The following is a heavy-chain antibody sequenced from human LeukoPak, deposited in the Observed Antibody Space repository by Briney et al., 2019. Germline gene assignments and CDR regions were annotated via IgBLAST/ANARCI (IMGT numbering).Heavy chain of an antibody. J-gene: IGHJ4*02. Sequence: PGGSLRLSCAASGFTFSDYNMGWIRQAPGKGLEWVSYISSSGSTIYYADSVKGRFTISSDNAKNSLYLQMNSLRAEDTAVYYCARSRIAAESPVGYWGQGTLVTVSS. CDR1: GFTFSDYN. D-gene: IGHD6-13*01. CDR2: ISSSGSTI. CDR3: ARSRIAAESPVGY. V-gene: IGHV3-11*04.